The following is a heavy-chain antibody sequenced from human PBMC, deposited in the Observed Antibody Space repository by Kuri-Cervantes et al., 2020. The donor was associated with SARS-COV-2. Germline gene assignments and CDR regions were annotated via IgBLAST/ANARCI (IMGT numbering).Heavy chain of an antibody. CDR3: AREGHYDFWSGYYEGYWFDP. CDR1: GFTFDDYG. Sequence: GGSLRLSCAASGFTFDDYGMSWVRQAPGKGLEWVSGINWNGGSTGYADSVKGRLTISRDNAKNSLYLQMNSLRAEDTALYYCAREGHYDFWSGYYEGYWFDPWGQGTLVTVSS. D-gene: IGHD3-3*01. V-gene: IGHV3-20*04. J-gene: IGHJ5*02. CDR2: INWNGGST.